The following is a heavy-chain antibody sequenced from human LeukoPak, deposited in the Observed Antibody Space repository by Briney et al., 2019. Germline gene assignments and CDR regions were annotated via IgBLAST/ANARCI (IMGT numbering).Heavy chain of an antibody. Sequence: SETLSLTCTVSSGSISSYYWGWIRQPPGKGLEWIGSIYHSGSTYYNPSLKSRVTISVDTSKNQFSLKLSSVTAADTAVYYCARTGTWITIDIWGQGTMVTVSS. CDR3: ARTGTWITIDI. CDR1: SGSISSYY. J-gene: IGHJ3*02. D-gene: IGHD5-12*01. CDR2: IYHSGST. V-gene: IGHV4-38-2*02.